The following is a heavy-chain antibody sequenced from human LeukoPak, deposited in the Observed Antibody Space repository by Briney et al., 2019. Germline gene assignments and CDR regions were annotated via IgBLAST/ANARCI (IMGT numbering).Heavy chain of an antibody. Sequence: SETLSLTCAVYGGSFSGYYWSWIRQPPGKGLEWIGEINHSGSTNYNPSLKSRVTISVDTSKNQFSLKLSSVTAADTAVYYCARVQKSGFRATTLWFDPWGQGTLVTVSS. CDR3: ARVQKSGFRATTLWFDP. CDR2: INHSGST. D-gene: IGHD1-26*01. CDR1: GGSFSGYY. J-gene: IGHJ5*02. V-gene: IGHV4-34*01.